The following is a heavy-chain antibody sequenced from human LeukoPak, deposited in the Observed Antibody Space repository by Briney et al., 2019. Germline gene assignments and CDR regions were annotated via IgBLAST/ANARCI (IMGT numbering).Heavy chain of an antibody. CDR1: GGSISSGSYY. CDR2: IYTSGST. D-gene: IGHD2-2*01. J-gene: IGHJ6*03. CDR3: ARAPFYCSSTSCYWGNRYYYYYMDA. Sequence: PSETLSLTCTVSGGSISSGSYYWSWIRQPAGKGLEWIGRIYTSGSTNYNPSLKSRVTISVDTSKNQFSLKLSSVTAADTAVYYCARAPFYCSSTSCYWGNRYYYYYMDAWGKGTTVTVSS. V-gene: IGHV4-61*02.